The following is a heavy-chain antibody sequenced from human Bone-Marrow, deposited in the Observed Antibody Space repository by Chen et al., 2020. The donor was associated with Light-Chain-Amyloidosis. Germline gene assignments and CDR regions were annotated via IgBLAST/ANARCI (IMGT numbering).Heavy chain of an antibody. CDR2: VRFDRSDK. CDR3: AQLYSYGRPFKR. J-gene: IGHJ4*02. Sequence: VRLVESGGGVVRSGGSLSPSRPVSGFVSTTYGCQWVRQATGKGLEWVSFVRFDRSDKYYADSVKGRFIISRDDSKNTLYLQMNSLRPEDTAVYYCAQLYSYGRPFKRWGQGTLVSVSS. D-gene: IGHD5-18*01. V-gene: IGHV3-30*02. CDR1: GFVSTTYG.